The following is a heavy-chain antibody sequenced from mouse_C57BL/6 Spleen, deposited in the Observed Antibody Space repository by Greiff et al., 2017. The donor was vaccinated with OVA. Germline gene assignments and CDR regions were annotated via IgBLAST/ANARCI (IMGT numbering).Heavy chain of an antibody. D-gene: IGHD2-1*01. CDR3: ARTIYYGNYVDFDV. CDR1: GYTFTSYW. CDR2: INPSNGGT. V-gene: IGHV1-53*01. Sequence: QVQLQQPGTELVKPVASVKLSCKASGYTFTSYWMHWVKQRPGQGLEWIGNINPSNGGTNYNEKFKSKATLTVDKSSSTAYMQLSSLTSEDSAVYYCARTIYYGNYVDFDVWGTGTTVTVSS. J-gene: IGHJ1*03.